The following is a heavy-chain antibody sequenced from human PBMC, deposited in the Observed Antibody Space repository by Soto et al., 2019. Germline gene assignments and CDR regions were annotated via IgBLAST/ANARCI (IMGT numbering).Heavy chain of an antibody. CDR3: TRHTYGSGKNHWQQYYYYMDV. Sequence: GGSLRLSCAASGFTFSSYAMSWVRQAPGKGLEWVSAISGSGGSTYYADSVKGRFTISRDNSKNTLYLQMNSLRAEDTAVYYCTRHTYGSGKNHWQQYYYYMDVWGKGTTVTVSS. J-gene: IGHJ6*03. D-gene: IGHD3-10*01. CDR1: GFTFSSYA. V-gene: IGHV3-23*01. CDR2: ISGSGGST.